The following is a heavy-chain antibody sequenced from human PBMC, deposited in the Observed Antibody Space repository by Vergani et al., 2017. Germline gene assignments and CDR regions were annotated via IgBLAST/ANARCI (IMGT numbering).Heavy chain of an antibody. CDR1: GGSISSGSYY. CDR3: AREASDNWNDVYLFDY. D-gene: IGHD1-20*01. V-gene: IGHV4-61*02. J-gene: IGHJ4*02. CDR2: IYTSGST. Sequence: QVQLQESGPGLVKPSQTLSLTCTVSGGSISSGSYYWSWIRQPAGKGLEWIGRIYTSGSTNYNPSLKSRVTISVDTSKNQFSLKLSSVTAADTAVYYCAREASDNWNDVYLFDYWGQGTLVTVSS.